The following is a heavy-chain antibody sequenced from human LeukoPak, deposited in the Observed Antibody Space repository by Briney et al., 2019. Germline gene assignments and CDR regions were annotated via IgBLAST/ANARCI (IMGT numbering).Heavy chain of an antibody. J-gene: IGHJ4*02. D-gene: IGHD3-22*01. Sequence: GGSLRLSCAASGFIFSDYSMNWVRQAPGKGLEWISYIGLSSGRTMYADSVKGRFTISGDNAKNSLYLQMNSLRAEDTAVYYCARDRGVQTYYYDSSGLGYWGQGTLVTVSS. CDR1: GFIFSDYS. CDR3: ARDRGVQTYYYDSSGLGY. CDR2: IGLSSGRT. V-gene: IGHV3-48*04.